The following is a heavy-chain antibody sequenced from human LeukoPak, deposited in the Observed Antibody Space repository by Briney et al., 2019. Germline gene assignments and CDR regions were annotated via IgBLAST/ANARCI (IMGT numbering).Heavy chain of an antibody. CDR3: AAGYRDSSGYYPYYYYYYMDV. V-gene: IGHV1-8*03. CDR1: GYTFTSYD. Sequence: ASVKVSCKASGYTFTSYDINWVRQATGQGLEWMGWMNPNSGNTGYAQKFQERVTITRDMSTSTAYMELSSLRSEDTAVYYCAAGYRDSSGYYPYYYYYYMDVWGKGTTVTISS. J-gene: IGHJ6*03. D-gene: IGHD3-22*01. CDR2: MNPNSGNT.